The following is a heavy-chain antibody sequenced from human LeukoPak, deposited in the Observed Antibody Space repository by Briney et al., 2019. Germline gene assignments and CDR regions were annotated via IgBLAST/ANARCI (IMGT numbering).Heavy chain of an antibody. CDR3: ASGGDGYNFSFDY. J-gene: IGHJ4*02. V-gene: IGHV3-66*01. D-gene: IGHD5-24*01. CDR2: LYSGGGT. CDR1: GFTVSSNY. Sequence: GGSLRLSCAASGFTVSSNYMSWVRQAPGKGLEWVSVLYSGGGTYYADSVKGRFTISRDNSKNTLYLQINSLTAEDTAVYHCASGGDGYNFSFDYWGQGTLVTVSS.